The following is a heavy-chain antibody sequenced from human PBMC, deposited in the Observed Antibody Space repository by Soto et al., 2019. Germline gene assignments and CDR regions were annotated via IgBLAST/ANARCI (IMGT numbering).Heavy chain of an antibody. J-gene: IGHJ4*02. D-gene: IGHD1-1*01. CDR1: GFMFSSAW. Sequence: EVQLVESGGDLVEPGGSLRLSCVTSGFMFSSAWMSWVRQAPGKGLEWVGRIKSKTDGGARDYAAPVNGRFSISRDDSKSTLYLQMNSLRAADTALYYCVEGWNDFWGQGTLVTVSS. CDR3: VEGWNDF. V-gene: IGHV3-15*01. CDR2: IKSKTDGGAR.